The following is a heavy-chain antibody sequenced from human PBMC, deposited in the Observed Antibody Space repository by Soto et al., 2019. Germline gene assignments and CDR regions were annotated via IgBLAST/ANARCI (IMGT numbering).Heavy chain of an antibody. J-gene: IGHJ5*02. CDR3: ARRNWNGLTDWFDP. CDR2: IWYDGSNK. D-gene: IGHD1-20*01. V-gene: IGHV3-33*01. CDR1: GFTFSSYG. Sequence: GGSLRLSCAASGFTFSSYGMHWVRQAPGKGLEWVAVIWYDGSNKYYADSVKGRFTISRDNSKNTLYLQMNSLRAEDTAVYYCARRNWNGLTDWFDPWGQGTLVTVSS.